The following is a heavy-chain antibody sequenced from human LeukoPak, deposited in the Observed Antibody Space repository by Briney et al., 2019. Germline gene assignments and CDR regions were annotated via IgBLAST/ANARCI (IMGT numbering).Heavy chain of an antibody. CDR3: ARDTTGTTFAY. CDR1: GFKFADYG. V-gene: IGHV3-20*03. D-gene: IGHD1-1*01. J-gene: IGHJ4*02. CDR2: LNWNGGST. Sequence: GSLRLSFACTGFKFADYGSRWDWHAPGKGLEWVSGLNWNGGSTGYADSVKDRITISRDNAKNSLYLQMNSLRAEDTALYYCARDTTGTTFAYWGPGTLATVSS.